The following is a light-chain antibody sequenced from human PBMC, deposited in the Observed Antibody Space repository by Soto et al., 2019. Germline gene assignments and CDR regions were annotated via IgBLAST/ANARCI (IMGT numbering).Light chain of an antibody. CDR2: GAS. CDR3: QQYDSSRIT. Sequence: EIVLTQSPGTLSLSPGERATLSCRASQSVSSSYLAWYQQKPGQAPRLLIYGASSRTSGIPDRFSGSGSGTDYTLTISRLQTEDFAVYYCQQYDSSRITFGKGTRLEIK. V-gene: IGKV3-20*01. CDR1: QSVSSSY. J-gene: IGKJ5*01.